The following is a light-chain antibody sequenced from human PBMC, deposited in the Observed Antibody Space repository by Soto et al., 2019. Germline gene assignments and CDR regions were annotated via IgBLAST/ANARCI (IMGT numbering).Light chain of an antibody. CDR1: SSDVGGYNY. Sequence: QSALTQPASVSGSPGQSITISCPGTSSDVGGYNYVSWYQQNPGKAPKLMIYEVSTRPSGVSNRFSGSKSGNTASLTISGLQAEDEADYYCSSYTSSSTDVFGTGTKGTVL. CDR3: SSYTSSSTDV. V-gene: IGLV2-14*01. CDR2: EVS. J-gene: IGLJ1*01.